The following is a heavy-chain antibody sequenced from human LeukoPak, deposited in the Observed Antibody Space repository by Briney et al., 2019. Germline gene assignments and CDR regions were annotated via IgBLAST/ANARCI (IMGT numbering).Heavy chain of an antibody. V-gene: IGHV3-11*01. J-gene: IGHJ4*02. Sequence: GGSLRLSCAASGFTFSDYYMSWIRQAPGKGLEWVSYISSSGSTIYYADSVKGRFTISRDNSKNTVYLQMSSLRVEDTAVYYCAKVTTWLQQHNFDSWGQGTPVTVSS. CDR2: ISSSGSTI. D-gene: IGHD5-24*01. CDR3: AKVTTWLQQHNFDS. CDR1: GFTFSDYY.